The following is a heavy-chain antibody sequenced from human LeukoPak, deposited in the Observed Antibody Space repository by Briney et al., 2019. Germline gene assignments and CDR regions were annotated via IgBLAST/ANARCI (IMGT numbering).Heavy chain of an antibody. D-gene: IGHD3-22*01. CDR2: IWYDGSNE. CDR3: ARGSNSGYSIDS. CDR1: GFSFSSYG. Sequence: GRSLRLSCAVSGFSFSSYGMHWVRQAPGHGLEWVAVIWYDGSNENYADSVKSRFTISRDNSKNTLYLQMNSLRAEDTAVYFCARGSNSGYSIDSWGQGTLVTVSS. J-gene: IGHJ4*02. V-gene: IGHV3-33*01.